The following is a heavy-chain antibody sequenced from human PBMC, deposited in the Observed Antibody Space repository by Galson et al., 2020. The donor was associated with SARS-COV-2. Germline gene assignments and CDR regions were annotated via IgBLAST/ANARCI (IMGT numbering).Heavy chain of an antibody. CDR1: GGSFSGYY. CDR2: INYSGTT. Sequence: SQASETLSLTCGVYGGSFSGYYWSWIRQSPGKGLEWIGEINYSGTTRYNPSLKSRVTMSVDTSRNEFSLHLTSVSAADTAVYYCAGDAVATVRGFDPWGPGTLVTVSS. D-gene: IGHD2-21*01. J-gene: IGHJ5*02. V-gene: IGHV4-34*01. CDR3: AGDAVATVRGFDP.